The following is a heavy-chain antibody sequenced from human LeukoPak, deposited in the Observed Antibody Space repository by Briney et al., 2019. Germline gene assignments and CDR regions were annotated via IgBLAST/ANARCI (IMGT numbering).Heavy chain of an antibody. D-gene: IGHD1-26*01. CDR3: ANVRAPLSGTSYYFDY. J-gene: IGHJ4*02. Sequence: GGSLRLSCTASGGTFDDYAMHWVRQAPGKGLEWVSGINWNSGGIAYADSVKGRFTISRDNAKNSLYLQMNSLRPEDTALYYCANVRAPLSGTSYYFDYWGQGTLVTVSS. V-gene: IGHV3-9*01. CDR1: GGTFDDYA. CDR2: INWNSGGI.